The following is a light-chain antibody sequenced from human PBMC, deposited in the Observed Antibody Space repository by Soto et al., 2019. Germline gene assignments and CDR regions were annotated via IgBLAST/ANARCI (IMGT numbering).Light chain of an antibody. CDR3: QQYGSSPFT. V-gene: IGKV3-20*01. Sequence: EVVLTQSPVTLSLSPGXRATLSCRASQSVSSPYLAWYQQKPGQPPRLLIYGASSRATDIPDRFIGSGSGTEFTLTIARLAPEDFAMYYCQQYGSSPFTFGPGTKVDI. CDR1: QSVSSPY. CDR2: GAS. J-gene: IGKJ3*01.